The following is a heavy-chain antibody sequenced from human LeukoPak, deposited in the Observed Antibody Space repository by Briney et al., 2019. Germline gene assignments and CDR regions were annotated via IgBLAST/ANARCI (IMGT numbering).Heavy chain of an antibody. Sequence: PGGSLRLSCAASGFTFSSYSMNWVRQAPGKGLEWVSSISSSSSYIYYADSVKGRFTISRDNAKNSLYLQMNSLRAEDTAVYYCARVIRTAGYYSNPKSGSFDLWGQGTLVTVSS. V-gene: IGHV3-21*01. CDR1: GFTFSSYS. CDR2: ISSSSSYI. D-gene: IGHD3-9*01. CDR3: ARVIRTAGYYSNPKSGSFDL. J-gene: IGHJ4*02.